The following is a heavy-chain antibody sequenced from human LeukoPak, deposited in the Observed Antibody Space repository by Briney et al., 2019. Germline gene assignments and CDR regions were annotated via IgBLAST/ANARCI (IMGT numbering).Heavy chain of an antibody. CDR1: GGSISSYY. CDR3: ARDYALTSLEMATIFNWFDP. CDR2: IYTSGST. J-gene: IGHJ5*02. V-gene: IGHV4-4*07. Sequence: SETLSLTCTVSGGSISSYYWSWIRQPAGKGLEWIGRIYTSGSTTYNPSLKSRVTMSVDTSKNQFSLKLTSVTAADTAVYYCARDYALTSLEMATIFNWFDPWGQGTLVTVSS. D-gene: IGHD5-24*01.